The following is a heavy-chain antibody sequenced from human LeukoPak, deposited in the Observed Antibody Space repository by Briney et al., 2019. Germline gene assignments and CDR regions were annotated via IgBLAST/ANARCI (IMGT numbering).Heavy chain of an antibody. CDR3: ARRQTYFDY. CDR1: GGSISPYF. CDR2: IYYSGST. Sequence: SETLSLTCTVSGGSISPYFWSWIRQPPGKGLEWIGYIYYSGSTNYNPSLKSRVTISVDTSKNQFSLKLSSVTAADTALYYCARRQTYFDYWGQGTLVTVSS. V-gene: IGHV4-59*08. J-gene: IGHJ4*02.